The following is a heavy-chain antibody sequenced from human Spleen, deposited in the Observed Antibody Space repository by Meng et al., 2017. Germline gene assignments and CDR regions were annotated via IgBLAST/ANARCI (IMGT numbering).Heavy chain of an antibody. V-gene: IGHV3-48*03. D-gene: IGHD3-10*01. CDR3: VRGKGGYGSLDV. CDR1: GFSFSSYE. Sequence: GGSLRLSCSASGFSFSSYEMNWVRQAPGKGLEWASYISSSSSNIYYADSVKGRFTISRDNAKNSLYLQMNSLRAEDTDVYYCVRGKGGYGSLDVWGQGTTVTVSS. J-gene: IGHJ6*02. CDR2: ISSSSSNI.